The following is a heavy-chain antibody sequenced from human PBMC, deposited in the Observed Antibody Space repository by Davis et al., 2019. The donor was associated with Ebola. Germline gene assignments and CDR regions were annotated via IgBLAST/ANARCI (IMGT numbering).Heavy chain of an antibody. CDR2: IKQDGSEK. D-gene: IGHD6-19*01. J-gene: IGHJ4*02. CDR1: EFTFSGYW. V-gene: IGHV3-7*03. CDR3: ATTQWLREFDN. Sequence: GESLKISCAASEFTFSGYWMSWVRQAPGKGLEWVANIKQDGSEKYYVDSVKGRFIISRDKSNNTLYLEMSSLRVDDTAVYYCATTQWLREFDNWGQGTLVTVSS.